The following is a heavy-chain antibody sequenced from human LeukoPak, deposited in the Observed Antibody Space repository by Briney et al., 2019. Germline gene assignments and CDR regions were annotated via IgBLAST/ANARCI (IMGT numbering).Heavy chain of an antibody. V-gene: IGHV4-59*01. J-gene: IGHJ4*02. Sequence: PSETLSLTCTVSGGSISSYFWSWIRQPPGKGLEWIGYIYYSGSTKYNPSLKSRVTISVDTSKNQFSLKLSSVSAADTAVYYCARSYDSSDNYYVYWGQGTLVTVSS. CDR3: ARSYDSSDNYYVY. D-gene: IGHD3-22*01. CDR1: GGSISSYF. CDR2: IYYSGST.